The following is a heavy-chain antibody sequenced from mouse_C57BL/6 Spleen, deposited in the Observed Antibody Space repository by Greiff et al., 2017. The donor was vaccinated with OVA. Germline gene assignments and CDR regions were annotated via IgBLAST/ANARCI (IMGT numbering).Heavy chain of an antibody. CDR2: IAPSDSYT. D-gene: IGHD2-2*01. Sequence: QVQLQQPGAELVRPGTSVKLSCKASGYTFTSYWMHWVQQRPGQGLEWIGVIAPSDSYTNYPQKFKGKATLPVDTSSSTAYMQLSSLTSEDSAVYYWATSTMVTHWYFDVWGTGTTVTVSS. CDR3: ATSTMVTHWYFDV. V-gene: IGHV1-59*01. CDR1: GYTFTSYW. J-gene: IGHJ1*03.